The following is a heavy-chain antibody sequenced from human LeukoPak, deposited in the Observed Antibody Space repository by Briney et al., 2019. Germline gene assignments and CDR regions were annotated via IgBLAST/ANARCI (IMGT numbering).Heavy chain of an antibody. CDR2: ISGSGGST. V-gene: IGHV3-23*01. Sequence: GGSLRLSFAASGFTFSSYAMSWVRQAPGKGLEWVSAISGSGGSTYYADSVKGRFTISRDNSKNTLYLQMNSLRAEDTAVYYCAKRIDDYVWGSYGPWGQGTLVTVSS. CDR3: AKRIDDYVWGSYGP. CDR1: GFTFSSYA. J-gene: IGHJ5*02. D-gene: IGHD3-16*01.